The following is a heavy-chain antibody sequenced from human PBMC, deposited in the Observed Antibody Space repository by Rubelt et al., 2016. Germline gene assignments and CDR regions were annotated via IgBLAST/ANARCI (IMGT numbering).Heavy chain of an antibody. CDR3: ARESRFLVLGYLDL. V-gene: IGHV3-13*01. J-gene: IGHJ2*01. Sequence: EVQLVESGGGLVQPGGSLRLSCAASGVSFNTYDMHWVRQVSGNGLEWVSAIGVGYDTYYSGSVKGRFTISRENAKNSLYLQMNNLRAEDTAVYYCARESRFLVLGYLDLWGRGTLVSVSS. CDR2: IGVGYDT. D-gene: IGHD6-6*01. CDR1: GVSFNTYD.